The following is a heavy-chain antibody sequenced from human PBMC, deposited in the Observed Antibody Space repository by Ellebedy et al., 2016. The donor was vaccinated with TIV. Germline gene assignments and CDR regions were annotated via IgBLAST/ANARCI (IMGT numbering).Heavy chain of an antibody. D-gene: IGHD3-22*01. J-gene: IGHJ4*02. CDR2: INSDGSST. Sequence: PGGSLRLSCAASGFTFTQYWLHWVRQAPGKGPVWVSRINSDGSSTTYADSVKGRFTISRDNSKNMLFLQMNSLRAEDTALYYCAKGRKLIRSSSLDYWGQGTLVTVSS. CDR3: AKGRKLIRSSSLDY. V-gene: IGHV3-74*01. CDR1: GFTFTQYW.